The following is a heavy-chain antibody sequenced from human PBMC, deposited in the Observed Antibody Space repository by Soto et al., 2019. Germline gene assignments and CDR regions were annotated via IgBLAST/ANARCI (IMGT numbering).Heavy chain of an antibody. J-gene: IGHJ6*02. Sequence: SETLSLTCTVSGCSISSHYCSWCRQAPGKGLEWIGHIYYRGSTSYNPSLRSRSTISVDTSNNQFSLKLNSVTTADTAVYYCARDGREASGMDVWGQGTKVTVSS. CDR2: IYYRGST. V-gene: IGHV4-59*11. CDR1: GCSISSHY. D-gene: IGHD1-26*01. CDR3: ARDGREASGMDV.